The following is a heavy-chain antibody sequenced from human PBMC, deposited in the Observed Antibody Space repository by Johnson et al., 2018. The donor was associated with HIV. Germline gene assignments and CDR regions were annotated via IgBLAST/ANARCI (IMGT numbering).Heavy chain of an antibody. Sequence: VQLVESGGGLVQPGGSLRLSCAASGFTFSSYEMNWVRQAPGKGLEWVSYISSSGSTIYYADSVKGRFTISRDNAKNSLYLQMSSLRAEDTAVYYCARLYCSSTSCYEIRDAFDIWGQGTMVTVSS. CDR1: GFTFSSYE. V-gene: IGHV3-48*03. D-gene: IGHD2-2*01. CDR2: ISSSGSTI. J-gene: IGHJ3*02. CDR3: ARLYCSSTSCYEIRDAFDI.